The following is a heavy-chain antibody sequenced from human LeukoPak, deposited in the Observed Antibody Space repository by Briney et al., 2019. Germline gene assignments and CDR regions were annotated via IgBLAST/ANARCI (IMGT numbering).Heavy chain of an antibody. CDR2: IYSGGST. CDR3: EVTIFGVVNGMDV. CDR1: GFTVSSNY. V-gene: IGHV3-53*01. Sequence: PGGSLRLSCAASGFTVSSNYMSWVRQAPGKGLEWVSVIYSGGSTYYADSVKGRFTISRDNSKNTLYLQMNSLRAEDTAVYYCEVTIFGVVNGMDVWGQGTTVTVSS. D-gene: IGHD3-3*01. J-gene: IGHJ6*02.